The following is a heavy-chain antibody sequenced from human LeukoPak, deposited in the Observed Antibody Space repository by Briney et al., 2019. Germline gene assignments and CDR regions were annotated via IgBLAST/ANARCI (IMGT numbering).Heavy chain of an antibody. Sequence: PSETLSLTCTVSGGSISSSSYYWGWIRQPPGKGLEWIGSIYYSGSTYYNPSLKSRVTISVDTSKNQFSLKLSSVTAADTAVYYCARDDFWSGPTGAFDIWGQGTMVTVSS. CDR3: ARDDFWSGPTGAFDI. CDR2: IYYSGST. J-gene: IGHJ3*02. D-gene: IGHD3-3*01. V-gene: IGHV4-39*01. CDR1: GGSISSSSYY.